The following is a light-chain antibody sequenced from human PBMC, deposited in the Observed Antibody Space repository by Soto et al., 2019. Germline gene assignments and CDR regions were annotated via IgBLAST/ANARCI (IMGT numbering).Light chain of an antibody. CDR1: SSNIGSNT. J-gene: IGLJ3*02. V-gene: IGLV1-44*01. Sequence: QSVVTQPPSASGTPGQRVTISCSGSSSNIGSNTVIWYQQLPGTAPKLLIYSNNKRPSGVPDRFSGSKSGTSASLAISGLQSEDEADYYCAARDDSMNAWVFGGGTKLTVL. CDR2: SNN. CDR3: AARDDSMNAWV.